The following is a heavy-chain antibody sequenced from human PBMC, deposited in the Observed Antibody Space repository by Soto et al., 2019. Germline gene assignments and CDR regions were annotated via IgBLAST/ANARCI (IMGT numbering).Heavy chain of an antibody. D-gene: IGHD2-2*02. V-gene: IGHV4-34*01. CDR2: INHSGST. Sequence: RSLTCAVYGGSFSGYYWSWIRQPPGKGLEWIGEINHSGSTNYNPSLKSRVTISVDTSKNQFSLKLSSVTAADTAVYYCARGSVGCSSTSCYKGRYYGMDVWGQGTTVTVSS. CDR1: GGSFSGYY. CDR3: ARGSVGCSSTSCYKGRYYGMDV. J-gene: IGHJ6*02.